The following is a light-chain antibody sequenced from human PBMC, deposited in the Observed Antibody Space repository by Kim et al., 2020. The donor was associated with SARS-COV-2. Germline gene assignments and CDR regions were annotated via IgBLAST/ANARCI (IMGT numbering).Light chain of an antibody. V-gene: IGKV3-20*01. Sequence: EIVLTQSPGTLSLSPGERATLSCRTSQSVSSSYLAWYHQKPGQAPRLLIYGASSRATGIPDRFSGSGSGTSFTLTISRLEPEDFAVYFCQQYGSSFGQGTKLEI. CDR3: QQYGSS. J-gene: IGKJ2*01. CDR1: QSVSSSY. CDR2: GAS.